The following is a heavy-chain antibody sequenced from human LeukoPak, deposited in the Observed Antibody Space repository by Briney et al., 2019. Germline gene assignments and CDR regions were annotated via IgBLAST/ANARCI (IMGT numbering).Heavy chain of an antibody. V-gene: IGHV1-69*05. CDR3: ASSKPGRIAAAGYDY. D-gene: IGHD6-13*01. CDR2: IIPIFGTA. J-gene: IGHJ4*02. Sequence: SVKVSCKASGGTYSSYAISWVRQAPGQGLEWMGGIIPIFGTANYAQKFQGRVTITTDESTSTAYMELSSLRSEDTAVYYCASSKPGRIAAAGYDYWGQGTLVTVSS. CDR1: GGTYSSYA.